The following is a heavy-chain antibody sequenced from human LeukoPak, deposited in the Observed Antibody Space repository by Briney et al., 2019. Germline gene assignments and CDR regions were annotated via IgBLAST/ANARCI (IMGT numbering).Heavy chain of an antibody. CDR2: IIPILGIA. V-gene: IGHV1-69*04. Sequence: SVKVSCKASGGTFSSYAISWVRQAPGQGLEWMGRIIPILGIANYAQKFQGRITITADKSTSTAYMELSSLRSEDTAVYYCARVGEQWLVRYDAFDIWGQGTMVTVSS. CDR1: GGTFSSYA. D-gene: IGHD6-19*01. J-gene: IGHJ3*02. CDR3: ARVGEQWLVRYDAFDI.